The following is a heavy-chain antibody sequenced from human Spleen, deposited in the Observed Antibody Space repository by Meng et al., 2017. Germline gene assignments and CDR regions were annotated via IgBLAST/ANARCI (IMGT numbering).Heavy chain of an antibody. Sequence: EMQLWESGGGLLQPGGSLRLSCAAPGFIFSNHAMRWVRQAPGKGLEWVSVISGSGGSTYYTHSVQGRFTISRDNSKNMLYLQINSLRVEDTAVYYCAKIDLRRVVGHWGQGTLVTVSS. J-gene: IGHJ4*02. CDR1: GFIFSNHA. V-gene: IGHV3-23*01. D-gene: IGHD3-3*01. CDR3: AKIDLRRVVGH. CDR2: ISGSGGST.